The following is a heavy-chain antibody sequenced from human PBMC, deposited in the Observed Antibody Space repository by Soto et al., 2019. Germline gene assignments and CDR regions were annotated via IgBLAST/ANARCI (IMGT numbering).Heavy chain of an antibody. D-gene: IGHD3-22*01. CDR1: GGSISSYY. CDR3: ARGELTTKYYGMDV. CDR2: IYYSGST. Sequence: GTLSLTCTVSGGSISSYYWSWIRQPPGKGLEWIGYIYYSGSTNYNPSLKSRVTISVDTSKNQFSLKLSSVTAADTAVYYCARGELTTKYYGMDVWGQGTTVTVSS. V-gene: IGHV4-59*01. J-gene: IGHJ6*02.